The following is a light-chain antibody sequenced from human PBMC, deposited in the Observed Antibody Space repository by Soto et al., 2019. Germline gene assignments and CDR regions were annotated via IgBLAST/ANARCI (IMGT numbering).Light chain of an antibody. Sequence: EIVLTQSPGTLSLSPGERATLSCRASQSVTTNYLAWYQQKPGQAPRLLIYGASTRATGIPDRFSGSGSGTDFTLTISRLEPEDCAVYYCQQYNNWPRTFGQGTKVDIK. J-gene: IGKJ1*01. CDR3: QQYNNWPRT. V-gene: IGKV3-20*01. CDR1: QSVTTNY. CDR2: GAS.